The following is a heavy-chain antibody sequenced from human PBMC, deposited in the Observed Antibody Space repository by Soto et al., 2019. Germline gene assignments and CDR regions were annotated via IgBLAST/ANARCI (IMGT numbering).Heavy chain of an antibody. CDR3: ARAYYDSSGYRSHFDY. D-gene: IGHD3-22*01. CDR1: GGSISSGSYS. Sequence: PSETLSLTCAVSGGSISSGSYSWSWIRQPPGKGLEWIGYIYHSGSTYYNPSLKNRVTISVDRSKNQFSLKLSSVTAADTAVYYCARAYYDSSGYRSHFDYWGQGTLGTVS. CDR2: IYHSGST. V-gene: IGHV4-30-2*01. J-gene: IGHJ4*02.